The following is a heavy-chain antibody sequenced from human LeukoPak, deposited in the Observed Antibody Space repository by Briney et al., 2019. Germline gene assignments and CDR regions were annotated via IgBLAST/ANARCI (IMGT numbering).Heavy chain of an antibody. CDR1: GFTFSDYY. J-gene: IGHJ4*02. CDR2: FISSANTI. Sequence: GGSLRLSCAASGFTFSDYYMSWIRQAPGKGLEWVSYFISSANTIYYADSVKGRFTISRDNAKNSLYLQMNSLRAEDTAVYYCARDRGIYYFDYWGQGTLVTVSS. V-gene: IGHV3-11*04. D-gene: IGHD3-3*01. CDR3: ARDRGIYYFDY.